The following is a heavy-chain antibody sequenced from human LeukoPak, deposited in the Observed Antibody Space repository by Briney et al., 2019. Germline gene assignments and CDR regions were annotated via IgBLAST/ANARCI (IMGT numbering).Heavy chain of an antibody. J-gene: IGHJ4*02. CDR1: GFTFNNYW. V-gene: IGHV3-7*01. Sequence: SGGSLRLSCATSGFTFNNYWMSWVRQAPGKGLEWVANIKPDGSEKYYVASVTGRFTSSRDNAKNSLYLQMNSLRADDTAVYYCASHSSGWFGWGQGTLVTVSS. CDR3: ASHSSGWFG. CDR2: IKPDGSEK. D-gene: IGHD6-19*01.